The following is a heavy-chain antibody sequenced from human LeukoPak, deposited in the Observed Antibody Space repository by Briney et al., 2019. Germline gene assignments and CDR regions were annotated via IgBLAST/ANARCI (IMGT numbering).Heavy chain of an antibody. CDR2: ISGSGTTI. CDR1: GFTFSSYE. CDR3: ARAATVTAESAFGY. Sequence: PGGSLRLSCAASGFTFSSYEIHWVRQAPGKGLEWVSYISGSGTTIYYADSVKGRFTMSRDNAKNSVYLQMGSLRAEDTAVYYCARAATVTAESAFGYWGQGTLVTVSS. V-gene: IGHV3-48*03. J-gene: IGHJ4*02. D-gene: IGHD4-17*01.